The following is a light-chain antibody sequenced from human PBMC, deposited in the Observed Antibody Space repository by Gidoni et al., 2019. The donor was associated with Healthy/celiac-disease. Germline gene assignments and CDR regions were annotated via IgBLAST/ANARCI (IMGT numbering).Light chain of an antibody. J-gene: IGLJ1*01. CDR3: QVWDSSSDHYV. CDR2: DAS. V-gene: IGLV3-21*02. CDR1: NIGSKS. Sequence: SYVLPTPPSVSVAPGQTARITCGGNNIGSKSVHWYQQKPGQAPVLVVYDASDRPSGIPERFSGSNSGNTATLTISRVEAGDEADYYCQVWDSSSDHYVFGTGTKVTVL.